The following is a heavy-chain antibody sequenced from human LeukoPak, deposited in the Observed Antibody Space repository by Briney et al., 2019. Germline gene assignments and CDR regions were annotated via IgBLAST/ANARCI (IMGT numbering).Heavy chain of an antibody. Sequence: ASVKVSCKASGYTFTSNYIHWVRQAPGQGLEWMGMIYPRDGSTSYAQKFQGRVTVTRDTSTSTVYMELSSLRSEDTAVYYCARTERGASDYWGQGTLVTVSS. J-gene: IGHJ4*02. CDR2: IYPRDGST. CDR3: ARTERGASDY. CDR1: GYTFTSNY. D-gene: IGHD4/OR15-4a*01. V-gene: IGHV1-46*01.